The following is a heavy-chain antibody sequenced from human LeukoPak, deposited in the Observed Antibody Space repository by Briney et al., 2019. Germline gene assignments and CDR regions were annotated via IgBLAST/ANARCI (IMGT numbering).Heavy chain of an antibody. CDR3: TRVWLQYFDY. CDR2: IRSKVYGGTT. V-gene: IGHV3-49*04. J-gene: IGHJ4*02. Sequence: GRSLRLSCAASGFTFSSYGMHWVRQAPGEGLEWVGFIRSKVYGGTTEYAASVKGRFTISRDDSKSIAYLQMDSLKTEDTAVYYCTRVWLQYFDYWGQGTLVTVSS. D-gene: IGHD5-24*01. CDR1: GFTFSSYG.